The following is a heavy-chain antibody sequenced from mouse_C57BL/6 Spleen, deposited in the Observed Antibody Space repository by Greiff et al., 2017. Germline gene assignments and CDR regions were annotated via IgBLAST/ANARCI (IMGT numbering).Heavy chain of an antibody. V-gene: IGHV1-61*01. CDR3: ARRGGNYVDY. CDR1: GYTFTSYW. Sequence: QVQLQQPGAELVRPGSSVKLSCKASGYTFTSYWMDWVKQRPGQGLEWIGNIYPSDSETHYNQKFKDKATLTVDKSSSTAYMQLSSLTSEDSAVYYCARRGGNYVDYWGQGTTLTVSS. J-gene: IGHJ2*01. CDR2: IYPSDSET.